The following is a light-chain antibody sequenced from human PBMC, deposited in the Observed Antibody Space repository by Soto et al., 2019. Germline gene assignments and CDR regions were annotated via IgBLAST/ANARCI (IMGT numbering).Light chain of an antibody. J-gene: IGKJ1*01. Sequence: EIVLTQSPATLSLSPGERGTLSCRASQNLGTLYLAWFQQKSGQAPRLLIYSASRRATGTPDRFTGSGSGTDFTLTINRVEPEDFAVYFCQQYAGSPRTFGQGTKVDIK. CDR1: QNLGTLY. CDR3: QQYAGSPRT. CDR2: SAS. V-gene: IGKV3-20*01.